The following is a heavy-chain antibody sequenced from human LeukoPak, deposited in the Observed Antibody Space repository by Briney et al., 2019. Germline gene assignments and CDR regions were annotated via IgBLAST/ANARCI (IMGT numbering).Heavy chain of an antibody. CDR1: GFTFDDYG. J-gene: IGHJ5*02. CDR3: ARGGYCSSTSCSTYNWFDP. Sequence: GGSLRLSCAASGFTFDDYGMSWVRQAPGKGLEWVSGINWNGGNTGYADSVKGRFTISRDNAKNSLYLQMNSLRAEDTALYYCARGGYCSSTSCSTYNWFDPWGQGTLVTVSS. D-gene: IGHD2-2*03. CDR2: INWNGGNT. V-gene: IGHV3-20*04.